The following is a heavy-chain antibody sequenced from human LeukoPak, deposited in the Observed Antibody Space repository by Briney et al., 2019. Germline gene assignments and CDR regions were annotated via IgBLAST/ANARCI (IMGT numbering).Heavy chain of an antibody. D-gene: IGHD1-26*01. V-gene: IGHV3-53*01. CDR1: GFTVSTNY. CDR2: IYMGGTT. J-gene: IGHJ3*01. CDR3: VREGGGGSYRGGYDV. Sequence: GGSLRLSCAASGFTVSTNYMSWVRQAPGKGLEWVSVIYMGGTTYYAGSVRGRFTISRDNSKNTVYLQMNTLRAEDTAVYYCVREGGGGSYRGGYDVWGQGTMVTVSS.